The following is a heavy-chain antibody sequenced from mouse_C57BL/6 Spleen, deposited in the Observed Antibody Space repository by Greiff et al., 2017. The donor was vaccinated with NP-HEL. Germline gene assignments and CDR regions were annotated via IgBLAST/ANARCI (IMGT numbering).Heavy chain of an antibody. V-gene: IGHV1-26*01. J-gene: IGHJ2*01. Sequence: VQLQQSGPELVKPGASVKISCKASGYTFTDYYMNWVKQSHGKSLEWIGDINPNNGGTSYNQKFKGKATLTVDKSSSTAYMELRSLTSEDSAVYYCARSLSVYYFDYWGQGTTLTVSS. CDR3: ARSLSVYYFDY. CDR2: INPNNGGT. D-gene: IGHD3-2*02. CDR1: GYTFTDYY.